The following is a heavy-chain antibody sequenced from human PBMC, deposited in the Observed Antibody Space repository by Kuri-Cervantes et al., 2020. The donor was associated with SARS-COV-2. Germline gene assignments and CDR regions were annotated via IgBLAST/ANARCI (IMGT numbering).Heavy chain of an antibody. J-gene: IGHJ4*02. Sequence: SVKVSCKASGVTFNNYGISWLRQVPGQSPEWMGGIIPVRGTSDYAQKFQGRVTLVADKPTSTVYMELNSLTSEDTAMYYCARGPIAVYDASNVYKTGYFDSWGQGTLVTVSS. V-gene: IGHV1-69*10. D-gene: IGHD3-22*01. CDR1: GVTFNNYG. CDR2: IIPVRGTS. CDR3: ARGPIAVYDASNVYKTGYFDS.